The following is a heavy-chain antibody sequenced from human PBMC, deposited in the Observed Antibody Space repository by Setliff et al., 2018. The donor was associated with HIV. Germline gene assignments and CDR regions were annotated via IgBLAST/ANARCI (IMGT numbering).Heavy chain of an antibody. CDR2: INHSRRT. CDR1: GGSFSGFY. J-gene: IGHJ1*01. Sequence: LSLTCAVYGGSFSGFYWNWIRQAPGKGLEWIGEINHSRRTKYNPSLKSRVTISVDTSKNQFSLKLSSVTAADTAVYYCAKGGTSGWYSVLYFQHWGQGTLVTVSS. V-gene: IGHV4-34*01. D-gene: IGHD6-19*01. CDR3: AKGGTSGWYSVLYFQH.